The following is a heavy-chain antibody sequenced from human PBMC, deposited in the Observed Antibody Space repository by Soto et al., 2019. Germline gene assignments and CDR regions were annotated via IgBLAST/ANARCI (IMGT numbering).Heavy chain of an antibody. J-gene: IGHJ4*02. V-gene: IGHV4-39*01. CDR3: ARQKALTHTLFDY. CDR2: VYYSGTS. CDR1: GGSISSSSYY. Sequence: SETLSLTCTVSGGSISSSSYYWGWIRQPPGKGLEWIGSVYYSGTSYYNPSLKSRVTISVDTSKNQFSLKLSSVTAADTAVYYCARQKALTHTLFDYWGQGTLVTVS. D-gene: IGHD2-2*02.